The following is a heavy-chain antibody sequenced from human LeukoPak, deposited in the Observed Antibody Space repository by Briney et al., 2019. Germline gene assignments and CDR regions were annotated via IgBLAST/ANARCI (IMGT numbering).Heavy chain of an antibody. CDR2: ISSSSSTI. CDR3: ARDLSGVTGYTYGRGIDY. J-gene: IGHJ4*02. D-gene: IGHD5-18*01. Sequence: PGGTLRLSCAASGFAFSSYSMNWVRQAAGKGRKGFSYISSSSSTIYYADSVKGRFTISRDNAKNSLYLQMNSLRAEDTAVYYCARDLSGVTGYTYGRGIDYWGQGTLVTVSS. V-gene: IGHV3-48*01. CDR1: GFAFSSYS.